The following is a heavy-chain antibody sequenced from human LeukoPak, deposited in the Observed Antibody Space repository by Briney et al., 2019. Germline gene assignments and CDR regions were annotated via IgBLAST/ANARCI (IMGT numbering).Heavy chain of an antibody. Sequence: SETLSLTCTVSGGSISSYYWSWIRQPPGKGLEWIGYIYYSGTTNSNPSLKSRVAISVDTSKNQFSLKLSSVTAADTAVYYCVRDRYGGNSGDFDYWGQGTLVTVSS. CDR1: GGSISSYY. CDR2: IYYSGTT. J-gene: IGHJ4*02. CDR3: VRDRYGGNSGDFDY. V-gene: IGHV4-59*01. D-gene: IGHD4-23*01.